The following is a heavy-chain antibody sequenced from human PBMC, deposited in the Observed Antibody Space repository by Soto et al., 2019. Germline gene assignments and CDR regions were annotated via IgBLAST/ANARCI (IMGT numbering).Heavy chain of an antibody. CDR3: ARATYYYDSSGYYGYYFDY. D-gene: IGHD3-22*01. CDR1: GVSVSGSYY. V-gene: IGHV4-61*01. CDR2: IYYSGRT. Sequence: SETLSLTCTVSGVSVSGSYYWSWIRQPPGKGLEWIGYIYYSGRTNYNSSLKSRVTISVDTSKNQLSLKLSSVTAADTAVYYCARATYYYDSSGYYGYYFDYWGQGTLGTVSS. J-gene: IGHJ4*02.